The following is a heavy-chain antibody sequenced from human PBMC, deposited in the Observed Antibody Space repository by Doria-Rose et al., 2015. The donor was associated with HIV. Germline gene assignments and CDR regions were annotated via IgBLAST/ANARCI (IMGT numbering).Heavy chain of an antibody. D-gene: IGHD6-13*01. Sequence: QITLKESGPVLVKPTETLTLTCTVSGVSLSSPGMGVSWIRQPPGKALELLANMCSDDERSYKTSLKSRLTISRGTSKSQVVLTMTDMDPVDTATYYCARIKSSRWYHKYYFDFWGQGTLVIVSA. J-gene: IGHJ4*02. CDR3: ARIKSSRWYHKYYFDF. CDR1: GVSLSSPGMG. V-gene: IGHV2-26*01. CDR2: MCSDDER.